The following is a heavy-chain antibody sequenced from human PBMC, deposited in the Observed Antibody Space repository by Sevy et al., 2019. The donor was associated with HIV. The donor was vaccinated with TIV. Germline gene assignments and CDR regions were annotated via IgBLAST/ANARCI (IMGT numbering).Heavy chain of an antibody. CDR3: ARGLLWFGELLSPFDY. J-gene: IGHJ4*02. D-gene: IGHD3-10*01. CDR1: GFTFSSYA. V-gene: IGHV3-23*01. CDR2: ISGSGGST. Sequence: GGSLRLSCAASGFTFSSYAMSWVRQAPGKGLEWVSAISGSGGSTYYADSVKGQFTISRDNSKNTLYLQMNSLRVEDTAVYYCARGLLWFGELLSPFDYWGQGTLVTVSS.